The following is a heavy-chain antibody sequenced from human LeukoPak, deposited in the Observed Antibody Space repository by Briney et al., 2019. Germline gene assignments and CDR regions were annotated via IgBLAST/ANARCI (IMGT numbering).Heavy chain of an antibody. CDR3: ASMVRGATGDY. D-gene: IGHD3-10*01. CDR1: GGTVSSHA. J-gene: IGHJ4*02. V-gene: IGHV1-69*05. CDR2: IIPIFGTA. Sequence: GASVKVSFKASGGTVSSHAISWVRQAPGQGLEWMGRIIPIFGTANYAQKFQGRVTITTDESTSTAYMELSSLRSEDTAVYYCASMVRGATGDYWGQGTLVTVSS.